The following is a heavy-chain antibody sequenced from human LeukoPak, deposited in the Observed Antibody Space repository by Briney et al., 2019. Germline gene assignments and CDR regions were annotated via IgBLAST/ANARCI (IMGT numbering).Heavy chain of an antibody. CDR3: ARGEGSYPPDY. CDR1: GFTFSDYY. V-gene: IGHV3-11*05. D-gene: IGHD3-16*02. J-gene: IGHJ4*02. Sequence: YPGGSLRLSCAASGFTFSDYYMSWIRQAPGKGREWVSYISSSSSYTNYADSVKGRFTISRDNAKNPLYLQMNSLRAEDTAVYYCARGEGSYPPDYWGQGTLVTVSS. CDR2: ISSSSSYT.